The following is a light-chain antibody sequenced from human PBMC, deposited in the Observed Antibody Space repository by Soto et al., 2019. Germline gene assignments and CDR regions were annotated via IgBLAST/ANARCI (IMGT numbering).Light chain of an antibody. Sequence: VLTQSPATLSLSPGERATLSCRASQSVNSYLAWFQHKPGQPPRLLIYDASNRATGIPARFSGSGSGTDFTLTISSLEPEDFAVYYCQQRYIWPPITFGQGTRLEIK. CDR3: QQRYIWPPIT. V-gene: IGKV3-11*01. CDR2: DAS. J-gene: IGKJ5*01. CDR1: QSVNSY.